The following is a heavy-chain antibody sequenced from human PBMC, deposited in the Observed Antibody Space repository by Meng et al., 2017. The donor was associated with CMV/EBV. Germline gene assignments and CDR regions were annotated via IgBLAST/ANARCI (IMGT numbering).Heavy chain of an antibody. CDR3: ARDRILVPSAYYGMDV. Sequence: GGSLRLSCAASGFTFSSYAMHWVRQAPGKGLEWVAVISYDGSNKYYADSVKGRFTISRDNSKNTLYLQMNSLRAEDTAVYYCARDRILVPSAYYGMDVWGQGTTVTSP. CDR1: GFTFSSYA. D-gene: IGHD2-2*01. V-gene: IGHV3-30*04. J-gene: IGHJ6*02. CDR2: ISYDGSNK.